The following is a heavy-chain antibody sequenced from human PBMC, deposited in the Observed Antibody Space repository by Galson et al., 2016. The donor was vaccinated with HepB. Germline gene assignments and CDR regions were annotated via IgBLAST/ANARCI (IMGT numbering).Heavy chain of an antibody. J-gene: IGHJ4*02. CDR1: GFTFSFSG. CDR2: ITDSGDNT. CDR3: AKSATVTDGIDD. Sequence: SLRLSCAASGFTFSFSGMNWVRQAPGKGLQWVSGITDSGDNTYYADSVRGRFTISRDNSKNTLYLEMNSLRAEDTAIYYCAKSATVTDGIDDWGQGTLVTVSS. V-gene: IGHV3-23*01. D-gene: IGHD4-17*01.